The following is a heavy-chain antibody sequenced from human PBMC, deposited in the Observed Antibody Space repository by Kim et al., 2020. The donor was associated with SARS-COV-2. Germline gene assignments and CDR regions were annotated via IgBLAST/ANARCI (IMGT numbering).Heavy chain of an antibody. J-gene: IGHJ4*02. Sequence: SSGGTNYNPSLKSRVTMSVDTSKNQISLKLSSVTTADTAVYYCARSSADYWGQGALVTVSS. CDR2: SSGGT. V-gene: IGHV4-59*10. CDR3: ARSSADY.